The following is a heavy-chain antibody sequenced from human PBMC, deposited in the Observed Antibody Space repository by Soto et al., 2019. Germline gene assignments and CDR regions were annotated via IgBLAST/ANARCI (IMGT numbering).Heavy chain of an antibody. J-gene: IGHJ4*02. D-gene: IGHD6-19*01. V-gene: IGHV3-23*01. CDR2: ISGSGSST. CDR1: GFPFSSYA. Sequence: PGGSLRLSCAASGFPFSSYAMSWVRQTPGKGLEWVAAISGSGSSTYYADSVKGRFTISRDNSKNTLYLQMNSLRAEDTAVYYCAKDQQWLVHYWGQGTLVTVSS. CDR3: AKDQQWLVHY.